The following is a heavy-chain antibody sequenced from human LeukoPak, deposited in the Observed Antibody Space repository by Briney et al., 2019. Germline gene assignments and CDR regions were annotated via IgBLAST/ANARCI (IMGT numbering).Heavy chain of an antibody. CDR3: ARDRAPYYYDSSGYSYY. CDR1: GFTFSSYW. CDR2: IKQDGSEK. V-gene: IGHV3-7*01. Sequence: GGSLRLSCAASGFTFSSYWMSWVRQAPGKGLEWVANIKQDGSEKYYVDSVRGRFTISRDNAKNSLYLQMNSLRAEDTAVYYRARDRAPYYYDSSGYSYYWGQGTLVTVSS. J-gene: IGHJ4*02. D-gene: IGHD3-22*01.